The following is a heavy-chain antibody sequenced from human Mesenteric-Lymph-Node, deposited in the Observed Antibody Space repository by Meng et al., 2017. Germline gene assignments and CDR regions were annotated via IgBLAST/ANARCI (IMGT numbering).Heavy chain of an antibody. CDR3: ASFPPPGKQWLVTDY. CDR1: GGSISSSNW. D-gene: IGHD6-19*01. Sequence: VQREETGPGRVKPSGTLSLTCAVSGGSISSSNWWSWVRQPSGKGLEWIGEIYHSGSTNYNPSLKSRVTISVDKSKNQFSLKLSSVTAADTAVYYCASFPPPGKQWLVTDYWGQGTLVTVSS. CDR2: IYHSGST. J-gene: IGHJ4*02. V-gene: IGHV4-4*02.